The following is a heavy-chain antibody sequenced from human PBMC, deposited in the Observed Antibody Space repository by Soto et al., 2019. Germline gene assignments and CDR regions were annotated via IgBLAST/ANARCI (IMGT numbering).Heavy chain of an antibody. CDR3: ARDLPVDYGLVY. D-gene: IGHD4-17*01. V-gene: IGHV1-69*02. Sequence: ASVKVSCKASGGTFSSYTISWVRQAPGQGLEWMGRIIPILGIANYSQKFQGRVTITADKSTSTAYMELSSLRSEDTAVYYCARDLPVDYGLVYWGQGTLVTVSS. J-gene: IGHJ4*02. CDR1: GGTFSSYT. CDR2: IIPILGIA.